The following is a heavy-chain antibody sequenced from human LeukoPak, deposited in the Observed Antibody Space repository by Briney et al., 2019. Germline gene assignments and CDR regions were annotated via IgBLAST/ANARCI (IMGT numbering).Heavy chain of an antibody. CDR1: GYSISSGNY. Sequence: SETLSLTCTVSGYSISSGNYWGWIRQPPGKGLEWIGSINHSGSTYYNPSLKSRVTISVDTSKNQFSLKLSSVTAADTAVYYCARLDYYDSSGYYFDYWGQGTLVTVSS. D-gene: IGHD3-22*01. V-gene: IGHV4-38-2*02. J-gene: IGHJ4*02. CDR3: ARLDYYDSSGYYFDY. CDR2: INHSGST.